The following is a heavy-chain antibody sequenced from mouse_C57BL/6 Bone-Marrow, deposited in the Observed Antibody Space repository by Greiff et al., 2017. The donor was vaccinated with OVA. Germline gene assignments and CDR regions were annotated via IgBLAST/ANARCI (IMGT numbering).Heavy chain of an antibody. CDR1: GYTFTSYW. Sequence: VQLQQPGAELVKPGASVKMSCKASGYTFTSYWITWVKQRPGQGLEWIGDIYPGSGSTNYNEKFKSKATLTVDTSSSTAYMQLSSLTSEDSAVYYCAPIYYDYDGGHFDYWGQGTTLTVSS. J-gene: IGHJ2*01. D-gene: IGHD2-4*01. V-gene: IGHV1-55*01. CDR3: APIYYDYDGGHFDY. CDR2: IYPGSGST.